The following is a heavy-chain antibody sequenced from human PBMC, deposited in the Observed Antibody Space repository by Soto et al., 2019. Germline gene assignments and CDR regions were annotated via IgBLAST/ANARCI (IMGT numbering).Heavy chain of an antibody. CDR1: GGTFSRHA. CDR3: AKVVQVSELLGVDY. D-gene: IGHD1-26*01. V-gene: IGHV1-69*01. Sequence: QVQLVQSGAEVRKPGSSVKVSCKASGGTFSRHAISWVRQAPGQGLEWMGGIIPIFGTANHAQKFQGRVTIIADESTSTVYMELSSLRSEDTAMYYCAKVVQVSELLGVDYWGQGTLVTVSS. CDR2: IIPIFGTA. J-gene: IGHJ4*02.